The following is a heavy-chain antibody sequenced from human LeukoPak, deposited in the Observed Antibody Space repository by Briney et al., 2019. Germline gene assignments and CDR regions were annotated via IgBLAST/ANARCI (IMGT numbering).Heavy chain of an antibody. CDR1: GYTFTSYG. CDR3: ARGILPLGYDILTGYPRDAFDI. J-gene: IGHJ3*02. V-gene: IGHV1-18*01. D-gene: IGHD3-9*01. CDR2: ISAYNGNT. Sequence: ASVKVSCKASGYTFTSYGISWVRQAPGQGLEWMGWISAYNGNTNYAQKLQGRVTMTTDTSTSTAYMELRSLRSDDTAVYYCARGILPLGYDILTGYPRDAFDIWGQGTMVTVSS.